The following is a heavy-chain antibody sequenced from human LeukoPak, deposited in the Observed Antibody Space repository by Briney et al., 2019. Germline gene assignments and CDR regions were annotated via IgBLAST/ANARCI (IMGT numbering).Heavy chain of an antibody. CDR2: IRNISEGGTT. D-gene: IGHD3/OR15-3a*01. J-gene: IGHJ6*02. CDR1: GFTFSRYA. CDR3: TTPYDFWSGYLGMDV. Sequence: PGGSLRLSCAASGFTFSRYALHWVRQAPGKGLEWVGRIRNISEGGTTDYAAPMKGRFTISRDDSKNTLYLQMNSLKTEDTAVYYCTTPYDFWSGYLGMDVWGQGTTVTVSS. V-gene: IGHV3-15*05.